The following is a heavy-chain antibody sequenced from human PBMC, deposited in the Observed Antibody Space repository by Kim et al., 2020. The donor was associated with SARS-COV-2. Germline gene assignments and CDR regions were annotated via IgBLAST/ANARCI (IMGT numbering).Heavy chain of an antibody. D-gene: IGHD2-8*02. Sequence: ASVKVSCKASGYTFPGNYIHWVRQAPGQGLEWMGRIDPNSGGTNYAQNFQGRVTMTRDTSISTAYMELSRLRSDDTAVYYCARPCTAGICYTSAFDIWGQGTMVTVSS. CDR2: IDPNSGGT. V-gene: IGHV1-2*06. CDR3: ARPCTAGICYTSAFDI. J-gene: IGHJ3*02. CDR1: GYTFPGNY.